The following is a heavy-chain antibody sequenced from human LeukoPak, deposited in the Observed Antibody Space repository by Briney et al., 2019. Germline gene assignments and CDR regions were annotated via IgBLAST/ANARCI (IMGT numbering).Heavy chain of an antibody. CDR2: ISGSGGST. CDR3: AREGVRTENSFDY. V-gene: IGHV3-23*01. CDR1: GFTFSSYA. D-gene: IGHD1-14*01. J-gene: IGHJ4*02. Sequence: GGSLRLSCAASGFTFSSYAMRWVRQAPGKGLEWVSAISGSGGSTYYADSVKGRFTISRDNSKNTLYLQMNSLRAEDTAVYYCAREGVRTENSFDYWGQGTLVTVSS.